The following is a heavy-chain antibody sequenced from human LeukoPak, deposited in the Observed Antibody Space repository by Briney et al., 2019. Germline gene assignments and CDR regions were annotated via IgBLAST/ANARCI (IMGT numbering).Heavy chain of an antibody. V-gene: IGHV3-23*01. CDR2: LSGSGSNT. Sequence: GGSLRLSCAASGFTFSSYAMTWVRQAPGKGPEWVSTLSGSGSNTYYADSVKGRFSISRDNSQSTLYLQMNSLRAEDTAVYYCAKFRAAAGPRDFDYWGQGTLVTVSS. CDR1: GFTFSSYA. J-gene: IGHJ4*02. CDR3: AKFRAAAGPRDFDY. D-gene: IGHD6-13*01.